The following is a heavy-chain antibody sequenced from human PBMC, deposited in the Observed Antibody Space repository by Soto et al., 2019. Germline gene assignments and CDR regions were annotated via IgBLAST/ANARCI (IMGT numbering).Heavy chain of an antibody. J-gene: IGHJ4*02. D-gene: IGHD1-26*01. V-gene: IGHV3-33*01. CDR3: ARDGVGATTYFGYLDY. CDR2: TRHDGSNT. Sequence: QVQLVESGGGVVQPGRSLRLSCAASGFNFRGYGMHWVRQAPGKGLEWVAITRHDGSNTYYADSVRGRFTISRDNSKNTLYLQMNSLRVEDTAVYYCARDGVGATTYFGYLDYLGQGTLITVSP. CDR1: GFNFRGYG.